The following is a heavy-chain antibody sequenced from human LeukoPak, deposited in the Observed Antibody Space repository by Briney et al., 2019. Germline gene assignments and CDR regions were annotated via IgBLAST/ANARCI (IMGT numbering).Heavy chain of an antibody. CDR1: GFTFSSYN. Sequence: GGSLRLSCEVSGFTFSSYNMNWVRQAPGKGLEWVSSISSSSDYIYYADSVKGRFTISRDSATNSLYLQMNSLRAEDTAVYHCARVAFGELWGMDVWGKGTTVTISS. V-gene: IGHV3-21*01. CDR2: ISSSSDYI. J-gene: IGHJ6*04. D-gene: IGHD3-10*01. CDR3: ARVAFGELWGMDV.